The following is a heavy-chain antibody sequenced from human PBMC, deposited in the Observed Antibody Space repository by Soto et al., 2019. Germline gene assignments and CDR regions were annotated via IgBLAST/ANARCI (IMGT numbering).Heavy chain of an antibody. CDR1: GYTFTSYY. J-gene: IGHJ4*02. Sequence: QVQLVQSGAEVKKPGASVKVSCKASGYTFTSYYIEWVRQAPGQGLEWMGIINPSGGSTRYAQKFQGRVTMTRDTSTSTVYMELSSLTSKDPAVYYCAGDRGGGSYAISNWGQGTLVTVSS. CDR2: INPSGGST. V-gene: IGHV1-46*01. CDR3: AGDRGGGSYAISN. D-gene: IGHD1-26*01.